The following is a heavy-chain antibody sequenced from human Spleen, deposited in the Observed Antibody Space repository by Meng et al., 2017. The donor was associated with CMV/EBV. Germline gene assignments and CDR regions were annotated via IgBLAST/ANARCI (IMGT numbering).Heavy chain of an antibody. CDR2: ISGSSGDT. Sequence: GGSLRLSCAASGFTFSRYAMNWVRQAPGKGLEWVSSISGSSGDTYYADTVKGRFTISRDNSKNTLYLQMNSLRTEDTAVYYCASHDFWSGNRDYWGQGALVTVSS. CDR3: ASHDFWSGNRDY. V-gene: IGHV3-23*01. D-gene: IGHD3-3*01. J-gene: IGHJ4*02. CDR1: GFTFSRYA.